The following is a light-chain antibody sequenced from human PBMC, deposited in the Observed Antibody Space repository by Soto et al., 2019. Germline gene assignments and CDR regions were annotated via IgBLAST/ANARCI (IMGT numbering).Light chain of an antibody. CDR3: QQRYSTPRT. V-gene: IGKV1-39*01. Sequence: DIQMTQSPSSLSASVGDRVTITCRASQSISSYLNWYQQKPGKAPKLLIYAASSLQSGVPSRFSGSGSGTDFTLTISSLQPEDCATDYCQQRYSTPRTFGQGTKLEIK. J-gene: IGKJ2*01. CDR2: AAS. CDR1: QSISSY.